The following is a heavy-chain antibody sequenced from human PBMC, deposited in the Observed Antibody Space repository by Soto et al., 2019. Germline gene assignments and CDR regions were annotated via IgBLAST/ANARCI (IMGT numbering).Heavy chain of an antibody. D-gene: IGHD4-4*01. CDR3: TGGENDYNYDNYYRIDV. Sequence: GGSLRLSCAASGFTFSGSAMHWVRRASGKGLEWVGGIRRKANNYATAYGATVKGRFVISRDYSKTRAFLQMSGLKTDDTAVYYCTGGENDYNYDNYYRIDVWGQGTTVTVSS. CDR1: GFTFSGSA. CDR2: IRRKANNYAT. V-gene: IGHV3-73*01. J-gene: IGHJ6*02.